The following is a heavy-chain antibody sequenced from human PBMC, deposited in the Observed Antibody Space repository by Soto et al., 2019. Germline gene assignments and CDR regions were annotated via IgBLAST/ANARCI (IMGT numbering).Heavy chain of an antibody. CDR3: AREPYGDSQYFDY. CDR2: ISHDGRVT. Sequence: QVQLVESGGGMVQPGTSLRLSCAASGFTFNSLSLHWVRQRPDKGLEWVAVISHDGRVTFYADFVKGRFTVSRDNSKNTVSLKVNRLRAEDAAVYYCAREPYGDSQYFDYWGQGTLVTVSS. D-gene: IGHD2-21*02. V-gene: IGHV3-30*04. CDR1: GFTFNSLS. J-gene: IGHJ4*02.